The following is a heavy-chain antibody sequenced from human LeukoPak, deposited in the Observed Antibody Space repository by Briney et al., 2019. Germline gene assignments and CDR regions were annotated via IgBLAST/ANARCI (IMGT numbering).Heavy chain of an antibody. V-gene: IGHV3-53*01. Sequence: PGGSLRLSCAASGFTVSSSYMNWVRQAPGKGLEWVSSIYSGGSTYYADSVKGRLTISRDNSKNTLYLQMNSLRAEDTAAYYCAREKDILTGSSMDVWGQGTTVTVSS. J-gene: IGHJ6*02. CDR2: IYSGGST. D-gene: IGHD3-9*01. CDR1: GFTVSSSY. CDR3: AREKDILTGSSMDV.